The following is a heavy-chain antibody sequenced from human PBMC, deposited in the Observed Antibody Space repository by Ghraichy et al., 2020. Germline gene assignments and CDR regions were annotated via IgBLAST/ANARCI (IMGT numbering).Heavy chain of an antibody. Sequence: LSLTCAASGFTFSSYAMSWVRQAPGKGLEWVSAISGGGGSTLYADSVKGRFTISRDNSKNTLFLQVNSLRVEDTAVYYCAKNKAVAAGANDYWGQGTLVTVSS. J-gene: IGHJ4*02. D-gene: IGHD6-19*01. CDR1: GFTFSSYA. CDR3: AKNKAVAAGANDY. V-gene: IGHV3-23*01. CDR2: ISGGGGST.